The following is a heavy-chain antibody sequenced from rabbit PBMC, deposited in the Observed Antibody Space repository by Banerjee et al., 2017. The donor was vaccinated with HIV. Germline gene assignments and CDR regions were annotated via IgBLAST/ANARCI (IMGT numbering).Heavy chain of an antibody. D-gene: IGHD6-1*01. V-gene: IGHV1S45*01. CDR3: ARRDGGYVAYGYAYYGMDL. CDR1: GFSFSSSYY. Sequence: QEQLEESGGDLVKPEGSLTLTCTASGFSFSSSYYMCWVRQAPGKGLEWIGCIYTGDGSTYYANWASGRFTISKTSSTTVTLQMTSLTAADTATYFCARRDGGYVAYGYAYYGMDLWGPGTLVTVS. J-gene: IGHJ6*01. CDR2: IYTGDGST.